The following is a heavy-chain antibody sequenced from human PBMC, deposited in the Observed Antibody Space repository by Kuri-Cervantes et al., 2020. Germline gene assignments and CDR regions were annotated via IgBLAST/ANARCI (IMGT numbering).Heavy chain of an antibody. CDR1: GFTFSSYA. V-gene: IGHV3-13*01. J-gene: IGHJ4*02. CDR3: ARGPVTGNRFDY. D-gene: IGHD1-20*01. Sequence: GGSLRLSCAASGFTFSSYAMSWVRQAPGKGLEWVSAIGTAGDTYYPGSVKGRFTISRENAKNSLYLQMNSLRAGDTAVYYCARGPVTGNRFDYWGQGTLVTVSS. CDR2: IGTAGDT.